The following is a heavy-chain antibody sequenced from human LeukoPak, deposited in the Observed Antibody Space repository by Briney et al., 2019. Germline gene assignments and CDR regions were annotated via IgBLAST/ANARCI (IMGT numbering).Heavy chain of an antibody. CDR1: GFTFSTYE. CDR3: ARVDYGSGSYYKSFDY. CDR2: ISSGSTK. J-gene: IGHJ4*02. D-gene: IGHD3-10*01. V-gene: IGHV3-48*03. Sequence: GESLRLSCAASGFTFSTYEMNWVRQAPGKGLEWVSYISSGSTKYYADSVKGRFTISRDNAKNSLYLQMNSLRAADTAVYYCARVDYGSGSYYKSFDYWGQGTLVTVSS.